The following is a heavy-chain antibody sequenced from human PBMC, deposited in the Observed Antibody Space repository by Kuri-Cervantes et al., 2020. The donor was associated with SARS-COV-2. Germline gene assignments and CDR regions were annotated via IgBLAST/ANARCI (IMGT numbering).Heavy chain of an antibody. V-gene: IGHV3-21*01. Sequence: LSLTCAASGFTFSSYSMNWVRQAPGKGLEWVSSISSSSSYIYYADSVKGRFTISRDNAKNSLYLQMNSLRAEDTAVYYCARVPRAAPDYWGQGTLVTVSS. CDR1: GFTFSSYS. CDR3: ARVPRAAPDY. CDR2: ISSSSSYI. J-gene: IGHJ4*02. D-gene: IGHD6-6*01.